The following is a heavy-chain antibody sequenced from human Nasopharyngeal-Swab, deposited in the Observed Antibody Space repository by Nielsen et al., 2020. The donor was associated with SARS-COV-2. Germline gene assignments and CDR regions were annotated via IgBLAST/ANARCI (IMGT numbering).Heavy chain of an antibody. J-gene: IGHJ4*02. D-gene: IGHD5-18*01. CDR3: ATPGYRSGHYFFDN. Sequence: SVKVSCKATVYIFSTFDINWVRQATGQGLEWMGWMSPTSGKTESAQKFQGRITMTRDTSTSTAYMELSSLTSEDTAIYYCATPGYRSGHYFFDNWGQGTLVTVSS. V-gene: IGHV1-8*01. CDR1: VYIFSTFD. CDR2: MSPTSGKT.